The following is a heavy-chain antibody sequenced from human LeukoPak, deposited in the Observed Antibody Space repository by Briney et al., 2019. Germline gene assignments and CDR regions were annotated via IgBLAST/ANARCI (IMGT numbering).Heavy chain of an antibody. CDR2: IYHSGST. Sequence: SETLSLTCTVSGGSVNTKSYCWSWIRQPPGTGLEWIGNIYHSGSTSYTPSLKSRVTISVDTSKNQFSLRLSSVTAADTAVYYCARQTILTGGFDSWGQGILVTVSS. J-gene: IGHJ5*01. CDR1: GGSVNTKSYC. D-gene: IGHD3-9*01. CDR3: ARQTILTGGFDS. V-gene: IGHV4-61*01.